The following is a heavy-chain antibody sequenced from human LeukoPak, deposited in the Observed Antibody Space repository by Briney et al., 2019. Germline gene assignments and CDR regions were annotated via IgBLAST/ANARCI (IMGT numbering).Heavy chain of an antibody. J-gene: IGHJ6*03. CDR1: GFTFSSYA. D-gene: IGHD3-3*01. Sequence: PGGSLRLSCAASGFTFSSYAMSWVRQAPGKGLEWVSAISGGSADYADSVKGRFSISIDNSKNTLYLQMNSLRAEDTAVYYCAKDRSSRYDFWSGSFSHYYYYYMDVWGKGTTVTVPS. CDR3: AKDRSSRYDFWSGSFSHYYYYYMDV. V-gene: IGHV3-23*01. CDR2: ISGGSA.